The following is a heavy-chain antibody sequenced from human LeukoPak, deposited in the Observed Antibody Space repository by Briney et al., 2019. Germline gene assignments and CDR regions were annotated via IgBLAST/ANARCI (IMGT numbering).Heavy chain of an antibody. CDR2: INPNSGGT. D-gene: IGHD2-8*01. J-gene: IGHJ4*02. Sequence: ASVKVSCKASGYTFTDFYIHWVRQAPGQGLEWMGWINPNSGGTNYEQKFQGRVTMTRDTSISTAYIELSRLRSDDTAVYYCARVAVLMLYGSSFYYFDYWGQGALVTVSS. V-gene: IGHV1-2*02. CDR3: ARVAVLMLYGSSFYYFDY. CDR1: GYTFTDFY.